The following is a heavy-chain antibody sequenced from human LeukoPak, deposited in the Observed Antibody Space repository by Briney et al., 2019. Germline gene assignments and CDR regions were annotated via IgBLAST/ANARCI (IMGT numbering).Heavy chain of an antibody. Sequence: ASVKVSCKASGYTFTSYYMHWVRQAPGQGLEWMGIINPSGGRTSYAQKFQGRVTMTRDTSTSTVYMELSSLRSEDTAVYYCTREGRGYGDSSIHAFDIWGQGTMVTVSS. CDR1: GYTFTSYY. V-gene: IGHV1-46*01. CDR3: TREGRGYGDSSIHAFDI. J-gene: IGHJ3*02. D-gene: IGHD4-17*01. CDR2: INPSGGRT.